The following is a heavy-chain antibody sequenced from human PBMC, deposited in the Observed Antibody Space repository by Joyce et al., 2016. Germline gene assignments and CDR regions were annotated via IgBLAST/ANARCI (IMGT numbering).Heavy chain of an antibody. Sequence: QVQLVQSEIEVKQPGASVKFSCKASGYTFTRYGIAWVRQAPGQGLEWLGWITTYNGYTKYTQNLQGRVTMTTDTSTSTAYMELRSLRSDDTAVYYCARDPTGGPLDYWGQGTLVTVSS. CDR3: ARDPTGGPLDY. V-gene: IGHV1-18*01. D-gene: IGHD1-14*01. CDR1: GYTFTRYG. J-gene: IGHJ4*02. CDR2: ITTYNGYT.